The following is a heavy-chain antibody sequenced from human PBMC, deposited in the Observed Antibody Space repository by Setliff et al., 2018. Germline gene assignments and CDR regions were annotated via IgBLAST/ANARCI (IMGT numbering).Heavy chain of an antibody. D-gene: IGHD2-15*01. CDR3: ATLLVVAATASDH. CDR2: IYYSGNSNYDT. Sequence: PSETLSLTCIVSGGSINSYYWNWIRQPPGKGLEWIGYIYYSGNSNYDTNYNPSLKSRVTISVDTSKNQFSLKLSSVTAADTAVYYCATLLVVAATASDHWGQGTLVTVSS. CDR1: GGSINSYY. J-gene: IGHJ4*02. V-gene: IGHV4-59*08.